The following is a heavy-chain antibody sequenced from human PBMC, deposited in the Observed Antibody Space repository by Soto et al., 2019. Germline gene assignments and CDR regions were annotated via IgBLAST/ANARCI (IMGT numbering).Heavy chain of an antibody. D-gene: IGHD5-12*01. CDR2: IKQDGSEK. V-gene: IGHV3-7*01. J-gene: IGHJ6*03. Sequence: AGGSLRLSCAASGFTFSSYWMSWVRQAPGKGLEWVANIKQDGSEKYYVDTVKGRFTISRDNAKNSLYLQMNSLRAEDTAVYYCARVIVATIGDYYYYYMDVWGKGTTVTVSS. CDR3: ARVIVATIGDYYYYYMDV. CDR1: GFTFSSYW.